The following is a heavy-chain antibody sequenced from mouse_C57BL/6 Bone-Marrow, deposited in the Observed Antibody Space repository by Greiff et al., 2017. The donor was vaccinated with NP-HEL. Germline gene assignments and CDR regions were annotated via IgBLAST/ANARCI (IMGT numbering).Heavy chain of an antibody. V-gene: IGHV4-1*01. CDR2: INPDSSTI. CDR1: GIDFSRYW. D-gene: IGHD1-1*01. Sequence: EVQLVESGGGLVQPGGSLKLSCAASGIDFSRYWMSWVRRAPGKGLEWIGEINPDSSTINYAPSLKDKVIISRDNAKNTLYMQMSKVRSEDTALYDGASRVLAMKDWSLDVWGKGTSVTVSS. J-gene: IGHJ1*03. CDR3: ASRVLAMKDWSLDV.